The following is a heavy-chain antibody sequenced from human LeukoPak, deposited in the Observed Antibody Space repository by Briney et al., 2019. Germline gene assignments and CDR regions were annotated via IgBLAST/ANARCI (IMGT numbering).Heavy chain of an antibody. J-gene: IGHJ4*02. CDR3: ARGGVSGGFDY. CDR2: INNDGSRT. CDR1: GFTLSNSW. D-gene: IGHD3-10*01. Sequence: GGSLRLSCAASGFTLSNSWMYWVRQPPGKGLKYVSEINNDGSRTSYADSVKGRFTISRDGAENTLFLQMNSLRAEDTAVYFCARGGVSGGFDYWGQGTLVTVSS. V-gene: IGHV3-74*01.